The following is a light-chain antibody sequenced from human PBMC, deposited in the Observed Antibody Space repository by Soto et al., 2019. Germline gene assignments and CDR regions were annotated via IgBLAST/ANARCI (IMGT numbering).Light chain of an antibody. CDR1: QSVSSGY. CDR2: GAS. Sequence: EMVLTQSPGTLSLSPGERAALSCRASQSVSSGYLAWYQHKPGQAPRLLIYGASTRAPGIPDRFSGSGSGTDFTLAISRLEPEDFAVYYCQRYDTSPTLFGPGTKLDIK. J-gene: IGKJ3*01. V-gene: IGKV3-20*01. CDR3: QRYDTSPTL.